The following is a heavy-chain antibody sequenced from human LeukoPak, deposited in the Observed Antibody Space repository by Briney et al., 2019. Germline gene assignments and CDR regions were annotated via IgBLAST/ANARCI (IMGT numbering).Heavy chain of an antibody. D-gene: IGHD3-22*01. V-gene: IGHV1-69*01. Sequence: SVKVSCKASGGTFSSYAISWVRQAPGQGLEWMGGIIPIFGTANYAQKVQGRVTITADESTSTAYMELSSLRSEDTAVYYCARGDSSGYYMDYWGQGTLVTASS. CDR1: GGTFSSYA. J-gene: IGHJ4*02. CDR2: IIPIFGTA. CDR3: ARGDSSGYYMDY.